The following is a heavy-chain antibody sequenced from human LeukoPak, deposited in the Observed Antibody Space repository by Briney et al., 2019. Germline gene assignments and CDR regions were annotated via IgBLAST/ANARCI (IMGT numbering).Heavy chain of an antibody. Sequence: GGSLRLSCAASGFTVSSNYMSWVRQAPGKGLEWVSVIYSGGSTYYADSVKGRFTISRDNAKNSLYLQMNSLRVEDTAVYYCARGEGDIVVVPAAIADYWGQGTLVTVSS. CDR1: GFTVSSNY. V-gene: IGHV3-53*01. CDR2: IYSGGST. CDR3: ARGEGDIVVVPAAIADY. D-gene: IGHD2-2*02. J-gene: IGHJ4*02.